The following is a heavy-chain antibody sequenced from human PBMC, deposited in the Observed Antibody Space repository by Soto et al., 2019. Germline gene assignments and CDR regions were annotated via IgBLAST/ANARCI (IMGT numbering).Heavy chain of an antibody. V-gene: IGHV1-2*02. CDR2: INPNSGVT. Sequence: GASVKVSCKASGYTFTGYYMRWVRQAPGQGLELMGWINPNSGVTNYAQKFQGRVTMTRDTSISTAYMELSRLRSDDTAVYYCARPNYDILTGYYPDHDAFDIWGQGTMVTVSS. CDR1: GYTFTGYY. CDR3: ARPNYDILTGYYPDHDAFDI. D-gene: IGHD3-9*01. J-gene: IGHJ3*02.